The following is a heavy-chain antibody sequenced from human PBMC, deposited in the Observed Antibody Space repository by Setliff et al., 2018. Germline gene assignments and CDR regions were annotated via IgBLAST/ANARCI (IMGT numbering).Heavy chain of an antibody. CDR2: IIPIFGTA. V-gene: IGHV1-69*13. D-gene: IGHD2-2*01. CDR3: ARVLFHCSSTSCYLDAFDI. J-gene: IGHJ3*02. Sequence: SVKVSCKASGGTFSSYAISWVRQAPGQGLEWMGGIIPIFGTANYAQKFQGRVTITADESTSTAYMELSSLRSDDTAVYYCARVLFHCSSTSCYLDAFDIWGQGTMVTLSS. CDR1: GGTFSSYA.